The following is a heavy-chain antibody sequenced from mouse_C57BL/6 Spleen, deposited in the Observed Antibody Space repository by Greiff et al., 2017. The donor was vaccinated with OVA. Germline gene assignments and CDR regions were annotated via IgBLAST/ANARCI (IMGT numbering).Heavy chain of an antibody. V-gene: IGHV7-3*01. CDR3: ARSPSYDYDWYFDV. Sequence: EVQVVESGGGLVQPGGSLSLSCAASGFTFTDYYMSWVRQPPGKALEWLGFIRNKANGYTTEYSASVKGRFTISRDNSQSILYLQMNALRAEDSATYYCARSPSYDYDWYFDVWGTGTTVTVSS. J-gene: IGHJ1*03. CDR2: IRNKANGYTT. CDR1: GFTFTDYY. D-gene: IGHD2-4*01.